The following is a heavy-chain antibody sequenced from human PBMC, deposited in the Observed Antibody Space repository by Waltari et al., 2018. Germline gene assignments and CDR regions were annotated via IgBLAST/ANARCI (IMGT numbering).Heavy chain of an antibody. CDR2: IYYSGST. Sequence: QLQLQESGPGLVKPSETLSLTCTVSGGSISSSSYYWGWIRQPPGKGLEGIGSIYYSGSTYYNPSLKSRVTISVDTSKNQFSLKRSSVTAADTAVYYCARRGLERSWYFDLWGRGTLVTVSS. V-gene: IGHV4-39*01. J-gene: IGHJ2*01. CDR1: GGSISSSSYY. CDR3: ARRGLERSWYFDL. D-gene: IGHD1-1*01.